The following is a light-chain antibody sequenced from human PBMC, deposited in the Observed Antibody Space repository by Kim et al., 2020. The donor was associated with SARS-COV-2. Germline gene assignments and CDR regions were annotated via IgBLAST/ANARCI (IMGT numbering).Light chain of an antibody. J-gene: IGLJ1*01. CDR1: NIGSKS. V-gene: IGLV3-21*04. Sequence: SYELTQPPSVSVAPGKTARITCGGNNIGSKSVHWYQQKPGHAPVLVIYYDSDRPSGISERFSRSNSANTATLTISRVEAGDEDDYYYQVWDSSSNNPVFGAGTKVTVL. CDR3: QVWDSSSNNPV. CDR2: YDS.